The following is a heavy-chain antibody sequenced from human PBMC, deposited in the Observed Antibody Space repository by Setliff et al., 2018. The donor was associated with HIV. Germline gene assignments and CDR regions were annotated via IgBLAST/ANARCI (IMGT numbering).Heavy chain of an antibody. J-gene: IGHJ5*02. CDR1: GYTFTSNH. CDR3: IVNIVGPVTGLDR. V-gene: IGHV1-46*01. D-gene: IGHD1-26*01. CDR2: INPRGGDT. Sequence: ASVKVSCKASGYTFTSNHMHWGRQAPGQGLEWMGTINPRGGDTIYAPESQGRVTMTTDTSTRTAYMELSGLTSEDTAVYFCIVNIVGPVTGLDRWGPGTLVTVSS.